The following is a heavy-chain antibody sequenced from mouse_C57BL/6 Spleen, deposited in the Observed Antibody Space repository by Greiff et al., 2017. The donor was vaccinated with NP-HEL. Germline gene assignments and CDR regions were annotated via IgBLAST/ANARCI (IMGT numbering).Heavy chain of an antibody. D-gene: IGHD1-1*01. CDR3: ARSFTTVVAPYYAMDY. CDR2: IDPSDSET. V-gene: IGHV1-52*01. CDR1: GYTFTSYW. Sequence: QVQLQQPGAELVRPGSSVKLSCKASGYTFTSYWMHWVKQRPIQGLEWIGNIDPSDSETHYNQKFKDKATLTVYKSSSTAYMQLSSLTSEDSAVYYCARSFTTVVAPYYAMDYWGQGTSVTVSS. J-gene: IGHJ4*01.